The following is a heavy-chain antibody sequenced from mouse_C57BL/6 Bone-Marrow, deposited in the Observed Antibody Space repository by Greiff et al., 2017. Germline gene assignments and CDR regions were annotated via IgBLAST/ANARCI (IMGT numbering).Heavy chain of an antibody. CDR1: GYTFTSYW. CDR2: INPSNGGN. Sequence: VQLQQPGTELVKPGASVKLSCKASGYTFTSYWMHWVQQRPGQGLEWIGNINPSNGGNNYNEKFKSKATLTVDKSSSTAYMQLSSLKSEDSAVYYCARNPPYYSNYVGFAYWGQGTLVTVSA. D-gene: IGHD2-5*01. J-gene: IGHJ3*01. CDR3: ARNPPYYSNYVGFAY. V-gene: IGHV1-53*01.